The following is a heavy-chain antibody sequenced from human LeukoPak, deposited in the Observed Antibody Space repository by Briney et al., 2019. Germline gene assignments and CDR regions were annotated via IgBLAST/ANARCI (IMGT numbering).Heavy chain of an antibody. CDR3: ARYYDVWSGYFDY. Sequence: GGSLRLSCAASGFTFSDYTIHWVRQAPGKGLEWVAVIWYDGSNKYYADSVKGRFTISRDNSKNTLYLQMNSLRAEDTAVYYCARYYDVWSGYFDYWGQGTLVTVSS. D-gene: IGHD3-3*01. V-gene: IGHV3-33*01. CDR1: GFTFSDYT. CDR2: IWYDGSNK. J-gene: IGHJ4*02.